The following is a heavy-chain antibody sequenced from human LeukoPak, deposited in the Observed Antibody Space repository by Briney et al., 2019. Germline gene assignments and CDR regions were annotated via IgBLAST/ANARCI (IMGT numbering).Heavy chain of an antibody. CDR1: GFTFSDYY. J-gene: IGHJ4*02. V-gene: IGHV3-11*04. CDR2: ISSSGNTI. CDR3: AKHPRD. Sequence: GGSLRLSCAASGFTFSDYYTSWIRQAPGRGLEWVSYISSSGNTIYYADSVRGRFTISRDNAKNSLYLQMNSLRAEDTAVYYCAKHPRDWGQGTLVSVSS.